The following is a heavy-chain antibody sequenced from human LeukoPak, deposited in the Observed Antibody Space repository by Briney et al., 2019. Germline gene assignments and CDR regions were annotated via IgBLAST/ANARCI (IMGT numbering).Heavy chain of an antibody. CDR2: ISSSGSTI. V-gene: IGHV3-11*01. CDR1: GFTFSDYY. CDR3: ARDYVVATFNDY. D-gene: IGHD5-12*01. J-gene: IGHJ4*02. Sequence: PGGSPRLSCAASGFTFSDYYMSWIRQAPGKGLEWVSYISSSGSTIYYADSVKGRFTISRDNAKNSLYLQMNSLRAEDTAVYYCARDYVVATFNDYWGQGTLVTVSS.